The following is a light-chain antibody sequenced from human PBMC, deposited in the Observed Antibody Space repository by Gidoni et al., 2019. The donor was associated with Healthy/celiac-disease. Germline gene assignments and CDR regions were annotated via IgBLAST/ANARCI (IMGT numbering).Light chain of an antibody. J-gene: IGLJ2*01. CDR3: SSYTSSSVV. V-gene: IGLV2-14*01. CDR2: DVS. Sequence: QSALTQPASVSGSPGQSITIPYTGTSSDVGGYNYVAWYQQPPGKAPKLMIYDVSNRPSGVSNRVSGSRSGNTASLTISGLQAEDEADYYCSSYTSSSVVFGGGTKLTVL. CDR1: SSDVGGYNY.